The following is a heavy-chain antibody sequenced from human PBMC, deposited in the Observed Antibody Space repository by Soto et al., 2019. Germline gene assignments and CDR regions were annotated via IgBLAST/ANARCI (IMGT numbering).Heavy chain of an antibody. CDR3: ASYSRDDAFDI. V-gene: IGHV1-69*12. CDR1: GGTFSSYA. CDR2: IIPIFGTA. Sequence: QVQLVQSGAEVKKPGSSVKVSCKASGGTFSSYAISWVRQAPGQGLEWMGGIIPIFGTANYAQKFKGRVTITEDASPITAYMELSSLRAEDTALYYCASYSRDDAFDIWGQGTMVTVSS. D-gene: IGHD3-22*01. J-gene: IGHJ3*02.